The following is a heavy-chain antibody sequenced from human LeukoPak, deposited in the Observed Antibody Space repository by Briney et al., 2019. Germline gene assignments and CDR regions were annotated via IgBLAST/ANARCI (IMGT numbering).Heavy chain of an antibody. CDR2: IYYSGST. D-gene: IGHD3-3*01. CDR3: ARDHRSGNNWFDP. V-gene: IGHV4-59*01. CDR1: GGSISSYY. J-gene: IGHJ5*02. Sequence: SETLSLTCTVSGGSISSYYWSWIRQPPGKGLEWIGYIYYSGSTNYNPSLKSRVTISVDTSKNQFSLKLSSVTAADTAVYYCARDHRSGNNWFDPWGQGTLVTVSS.